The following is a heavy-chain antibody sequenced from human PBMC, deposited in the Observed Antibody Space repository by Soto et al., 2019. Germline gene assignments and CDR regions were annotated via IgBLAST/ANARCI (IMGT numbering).Heavy chain of an antibody. V-gene: IGHV2-5*02. CDR3: AHRGGGIVDWYFDL. J-gene: IGHJ2*01. CDR2: IYWDDDK. Sequence: QITLNESGPTLVKPTQTLTLTCTFSGFSLGTYGVGVGWIRQPPGKALEWLALIYWDDDKRYSPSLKSRLTITNDNTKRQVFLTRTNMAPVDTATSYCAHRGGGIVDWYFDLWGRGTPVIVPS. D-gene: IGHD1-26*01. CDR1: GFSLGTYGVG.